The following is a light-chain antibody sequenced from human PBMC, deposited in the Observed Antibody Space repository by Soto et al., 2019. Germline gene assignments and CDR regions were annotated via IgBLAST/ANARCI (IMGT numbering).Light chain of an antibody. CDR2: GVS. CDR1: QSLSSN. CDR3: QQYNNWPWT. J-gene: IGKJ1*01. Sequence: EIVMTQSPATLSVSPGERATLSCRASQSLSSNLAWYQQKPGQAPRFLMYGVSTRATGIPARFSGSGSGTEFTLTISGMQSEDSAIYYCQQYNNWPWTFGQGTKVEIK. V-gene: IGKV3-15*01.